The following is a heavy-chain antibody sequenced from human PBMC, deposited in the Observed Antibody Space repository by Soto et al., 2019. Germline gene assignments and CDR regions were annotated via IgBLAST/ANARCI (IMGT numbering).Heavy chain of an antibody. Sequence: SLRLSCAASGFTFRSHGIHWVRQAPGKGLEWVTVIWYDGSNKYYADSVEGRFFISRDNSKDMVYLQMNSLRAEDTAVYYCVRWGWSKVFDVWGQGTMVTVS. CDR1: GFTFRSHG. D-gene: IGHD2-15*01. CDR2: IWYDGSNK. V-gene: IGHV3-33*01. CDR3: VRWGWSKVFDV. J-gene: IGHJ3*01.